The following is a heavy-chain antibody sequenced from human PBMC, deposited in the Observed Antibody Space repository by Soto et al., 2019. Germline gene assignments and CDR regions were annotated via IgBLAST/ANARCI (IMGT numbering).Heavy chain of an antibody. CDR2: INPSGGST. J-gene: IGHJ1*01. CDR1: GYTFTSYY. D-gene: IGHD2-2*01. Sequence: QVQLVPSGAEVKKPGASVKVSCKASGYTFTSYYMHWVRQAPGQGLEWMGIINPSGGSTSYAQKFQGRVTMTRDTSTSTVYMELSSLRSEDTAVYYCARDLLGYGSNPAEYFQHWGQGTLVTVSS. V-gene: IGHV1-46*01. CDR3: ARDLLGYGSNPAEYFQH.